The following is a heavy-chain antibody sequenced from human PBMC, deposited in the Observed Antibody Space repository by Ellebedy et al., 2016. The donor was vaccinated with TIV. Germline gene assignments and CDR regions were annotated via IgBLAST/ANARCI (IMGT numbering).Heavy chain of an antibody. J-gene: IGHJ3*02. Sequence: PGGSLRLSCADSGSTFSSYWMTWVRQPPGKGLEWVANIKQDGRDKYYVDSVRGRFTISRENAKNSLYLQMNSLTVEETAVYYCARRYCTISRCFAASWASLDMWGQGTMVTVSS. D-gene: IGHD2-2*01. V-gene: IGHV3-7*01. CDR1: GSTFSSYW. CDR3: ARRYCTISRCFAASWASLDM. CDR2: IKQDGRDK.